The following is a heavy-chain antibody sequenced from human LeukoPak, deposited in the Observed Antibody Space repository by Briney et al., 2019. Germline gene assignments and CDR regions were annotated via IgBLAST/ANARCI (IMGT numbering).Heavy chain of an antibody. D-gene: IGHD2-2*01. CDR1: GFTFNNYA. J-gene: IGHJ4*02. Sequence: GGSLRLSCAGSGFTFNNYAMSWVRRAPRKGLEWVSTIMIGGDGKHYADSVKGRFTISRDRSESTLYSQMNGLRADDTAVYYCVRAAPRDCSPASCSLFDTRGQGTLVTVSS. CDR2: IMIGGDGK. CDR3: VRAAPRDCSPASCSLFDT. V-gene: IGHV3-23*01.